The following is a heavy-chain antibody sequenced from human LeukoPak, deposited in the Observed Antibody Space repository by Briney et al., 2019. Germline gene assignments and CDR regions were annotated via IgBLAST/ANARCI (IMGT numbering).Heavy chain of an antibody. V-gene: IGHV3-73*01. CDR3: TSTAALPYYYGMDV. D-gene: IGHD6-6*01. CDR1: GFTFSGSA. CDR2: IRSKANSYAT. J-gene: IGHJ6*02. Sequence: GGSLRLSCAVSGFTFSGSAMHWGRQASGKGLEWVGRIRSKANSYATAYAASVKGRFTISRDDSKNTAYLQMNSLKTEDTVVYYCTSTAALPYYYGMDVWGQGTTVTVSS.